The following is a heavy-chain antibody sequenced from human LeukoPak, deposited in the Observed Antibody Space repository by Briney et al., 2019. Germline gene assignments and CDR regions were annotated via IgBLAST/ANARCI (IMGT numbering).Heavy chain of an antibody. D-gene: IGHD6-6*01. V-gene: IGHV3-30-3*01. CDR3: ARDRRSSSVYYYYGMDV. J-gene: IGHJ6*02. CDR1: GFTFSSYA. CDR2: ISYDGSNK. Sequence: GGSLRLSCAASGFTFSSYAMHWVRQAPGKGLEWVAVISYDGSNKYYADSVKGRFTISRDNSRNTLYLQMNSLRAEDTAVYYCARDRRSSSVYYYYGMDVWGQGTTVTVSS.